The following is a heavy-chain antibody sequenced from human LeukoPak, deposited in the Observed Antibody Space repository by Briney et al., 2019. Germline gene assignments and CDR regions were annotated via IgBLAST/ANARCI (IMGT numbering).Heavy chain of an antibody. CDR3: AREPPQDSSGEFDY. J-gene: IGHJ4*02. CDR1: GYTFTGYY. Sequence: GASVKVSCKASGYTFTGYYMHWVRQAPGQGLEWMGWITPYSGGTNYAQKFQGRVTTTRDTSISTAYMELSRLRSDDTAVYYCAREPPQDSSGEFDYWGQGTLVTVSS. CDR2: ITPYSGGT. V-gene: IGHV1-2*02. D-gene: IGHD6-19*01.